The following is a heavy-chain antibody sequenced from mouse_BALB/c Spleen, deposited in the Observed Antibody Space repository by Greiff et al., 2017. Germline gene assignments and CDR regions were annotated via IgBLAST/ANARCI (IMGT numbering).Heavy chain of an antibody. D-gene: IGHD1-1*01. CDR1: GYTFTSYY. CDR3: TGWSYYGSSHYFDY. Sequence: QVQLQQSGAELVKPGASVKLSCKASGYTFTSYYMYWVKQRPGQGLEWIGEINPSNGGTNFNEKFKSKATLTVDKSSSTAYMQLSSLTSEDSAVYYCTGWSYYGSSHYFDYWGQGTTLTVSS. CDR2: INPSNGGT. J-gene: IGHJ2*01. V-gene: IGHV1S81*02.